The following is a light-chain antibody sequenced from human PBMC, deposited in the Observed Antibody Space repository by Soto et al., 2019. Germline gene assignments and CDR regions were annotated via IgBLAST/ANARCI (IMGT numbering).Light chain of an antibody. J-gene: IGLJ1*01. V-gene: IGLV1-51*01. CDR3: GTYDSSLRDGV. CDR1: ISNIENYY. CDR2: DNN. Sequence: QSVLTQPPSVSAAPGQPVTISCSGSISNIENYYVSWYQQLPGTAPKLLIYDNNKRPSGIPDRFSGSKSGTSATLDITGLQTGDEADYYCGTYDSSLRDGVFGTGTKVTVL.